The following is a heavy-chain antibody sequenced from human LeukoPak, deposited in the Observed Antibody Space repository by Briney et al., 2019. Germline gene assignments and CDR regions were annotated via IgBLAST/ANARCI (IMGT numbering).Heavy chain of an antibody. CDR3: AQGSSNWAKFDY. CDR1: GDSISSSY. V-gene: IGHV4-59*01. J-gene: IGHJ4*02. Sequence: SETLSLTCTVSGDSISSSYWSWIRQPPGKGLEWIGFIYYTGSTNYNPSLKSRVTISVDTSKNQFSLKLSSVTAADTAVYYCAQGSSNWAKFDYWGQGTLVTVSS. D-gene: IGHD4-11*01. CDR2: IYYTGST.